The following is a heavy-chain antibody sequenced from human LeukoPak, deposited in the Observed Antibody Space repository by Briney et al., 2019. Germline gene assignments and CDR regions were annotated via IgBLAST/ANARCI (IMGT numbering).Heavy chain of an antibody. CDR1: GFTFSNYA. Sequence: GGSLRLSCVASGFTFSNYAMHWVRQAPGKGLEWVAVISYGGSNKYYADSVKGRFTISRDNAKNSLYLQMNSLRAEDTAVYYCAELGITMIGGVWGKGTTVTISS. V-gene: IGHV3-30*04. CDR2: ISYGGSNK. D-gene: IGHD3-10*02. CDR3: AELGITMIGGV. J-gene: IGHJ6*04.